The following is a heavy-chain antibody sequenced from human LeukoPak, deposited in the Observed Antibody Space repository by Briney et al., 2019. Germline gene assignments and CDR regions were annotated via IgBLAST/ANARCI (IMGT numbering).Heavy chain of an antibody. Sequence: GGSLRLSCVASGFTFSYYWMSWVRQAPGKGLEWVANINQGGSEKDYVDSVKGRFTISRDNAKNSLYLQMNSLRVEDTALYYCASHYGSGSYSGDAFDVWGQGTMVTVSS. V-gene: IGHV3-7*01. J-gene: IGHJ3*01. D-gene: IGHD3-10*01. CDR3: ASHYGSGSYSGDAFDV. CDR1: GFTFSYYW. CDR2: INQGGSEK.